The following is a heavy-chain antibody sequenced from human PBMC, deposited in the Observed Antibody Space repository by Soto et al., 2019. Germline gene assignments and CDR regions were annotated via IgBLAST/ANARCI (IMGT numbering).Heavy chain of an antibody. CDR1: GYTFTSYA. CDR2: INAGNGNT. J-gene: IGHJ6*03. V-gene: IGHV1-3*01. Sequence: GASVKVSCKASGYTFTSYAMHWVRQAPGQRLEWMGWINAGNGNTKYSQKFQGRVTITRDPSASTAYMELSSLRSEDTAVYYCARGGYCSSTSCYRRDYYMDVWGKGTTVTVSS. CDR3: ARGGYCSSTSCYRRDYYMDV. D-gene: IGHD2-2*01.